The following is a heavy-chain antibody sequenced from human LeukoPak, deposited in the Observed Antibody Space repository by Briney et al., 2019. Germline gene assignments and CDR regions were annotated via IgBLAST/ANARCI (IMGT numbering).Heavy chain of an antibody. V-gene: IGHV4-31*03. CDR2: IYDSGST. Sequence: PSETLSLTCTVSGGSISSGAYYWSWIRQHPGKGLEWIGYIYDSGSTYYNPSLKSRVTISVDTSKNQFALKLISVTSADTAVYYWGGGGGDYYGSGSYDYWGQGTLVTVSS. J-gene: IGHJ4*02. D-gene: IGHD3-10*01. CDR3: GGGGGDYYGSGSYDY. CDR1: GGSISSGAYY.